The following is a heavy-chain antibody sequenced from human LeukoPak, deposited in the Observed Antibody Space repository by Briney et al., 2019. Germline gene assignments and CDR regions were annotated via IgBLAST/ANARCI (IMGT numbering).Heavy chain of an antibody. CDR3: ARDAYDFWSGNIFYYFDY. D-gene: IGHD3-3*01. V-gene: IGHV3-48*01. CDR1: GFTFSSYS. CDR2: ISSSSSTI. Sequence: GGSLRLSCAASGFTFSSYSMNWVRQAPGKGLEWVSYISSSSSTIYYADSVKGRFTISRDNAKDSLYLQMNSLRAEDTAVYYCARDAYDFWSGNIFYYFDYWGQGTLVTVSS. J-gene: IGHJ4*02.